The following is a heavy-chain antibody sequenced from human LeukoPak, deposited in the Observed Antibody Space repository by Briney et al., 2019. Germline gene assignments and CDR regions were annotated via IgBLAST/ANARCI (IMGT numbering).Heavy chain of an antibody. CDR1: GGSIRSYN. D-gene: IGHD1-26*01. V-gene: IGHV4-59*08. J-gene: IGHJ6*03. CDR2: VSETGST. Sequence: SETLSLTCTVSGGSIRSYNWNWIRQPPGKGLEWIGYVSETGSTNYNSSLENRVTSSLDTSKSQISLNLRSATVADTAVYYCARQDALGKFPPPYYMDVWGKGTTVIVS. CDR3: ARQDALGKFPPPYYMDV.